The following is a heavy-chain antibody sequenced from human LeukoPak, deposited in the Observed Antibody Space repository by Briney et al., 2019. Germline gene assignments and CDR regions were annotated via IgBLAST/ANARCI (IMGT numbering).Heavy chain of an antibody. V-gene: IGHV1-2*02. CDR2: INPNSGGT. J-gene: IGHJ5*02. CDR3: AVSSGYYNWFDP. CDR1: GYPFTGYY. D-gene: IGHD3-22*01. Sequence: ASVKVSCQASGYPFTGYYMHWVRQAPGQGLEWMGWINPNSGGTNYAQKFQGRVTMTRDTSISTAYMELSRLRSDDTAVYYCAVSSGYYNWFDPWGQGTLVTVSS.